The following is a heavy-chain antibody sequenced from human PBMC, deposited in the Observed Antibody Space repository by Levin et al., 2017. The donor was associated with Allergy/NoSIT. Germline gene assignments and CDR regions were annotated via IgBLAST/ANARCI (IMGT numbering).Heavy chain of an antibody. J-gene: IGHJ4*02. V-gene: IGHV1-2*02. Sequence: ASVKVSCKAAGYTFIDYYMHWVRQAPGQGLEWMGWVNCNSGDTNYVQKFQGRVTMTRDTSIRTAFIVLSSLRCDDTAVYYCARNDYGDYVQNFDYGGQGTLVTVSS. CDR2: VNCNSGDT. CDR3: ARNDYGDYVQNFDY. D-gene: IGHD4-17*01. CDR1: GYTFIDYY.